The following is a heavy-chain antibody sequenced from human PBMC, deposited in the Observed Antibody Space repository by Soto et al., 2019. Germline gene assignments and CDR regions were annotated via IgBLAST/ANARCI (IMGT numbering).Heavy chain of an antibody. J-gene: IGHJ4*02. Sequence: GESLKISCKGSGYSFAGYWITWVRQKPGKGLEWMGRIDPSDSQTYYSPSFRGHVTISVTKSITTVFLQWSSLRASDTAIYYCARAREASLLRVPSSYWGQGTLVTVSS. V-gene: IGHV5-10-1*01. CDR2: IDPSDSQT. D-gene: IGHD2-21*02. CDR3: ARAREASLLRVPSSY. CDR1: GYSFAGYW.